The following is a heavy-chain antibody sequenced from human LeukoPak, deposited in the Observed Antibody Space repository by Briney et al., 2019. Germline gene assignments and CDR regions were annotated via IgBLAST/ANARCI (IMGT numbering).Heavy chain of an antibody. J-gene: IGHJ6*03. Sequence: GGSLRLSCAASGFTFSDYYMSWIRQAPGKGLEWVSYISSSGSTIYYADSVKGRFTISRDNAKNSLYLQMNSLRAEDTAVYYCAREGFYGYWYYYMGVWGKGTTVTVSS. D-gene: IGHD5-18*01. CDR1: GFTFSDYY. V-gene: IGHV3-11*01. CDR3: AREGFYGYWYYYMGV. CDR2: ISSSGSTI.